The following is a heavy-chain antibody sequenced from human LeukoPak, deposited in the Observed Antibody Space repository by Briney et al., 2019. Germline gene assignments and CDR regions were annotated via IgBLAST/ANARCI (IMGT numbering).Heavy chain of an antibody. V-gene: IGHV3-7*03. D-gene: IGHD6-19*01. J-gene: IGHJ4*02. CDR3: VGGIGWQPDY. CDR1: GFTVSSNY. Sequence: GGSLRLSCAASGFTVSSNYMSWVRQAPGKGLEWVAIIRQDGREKLYLDSVKGRFTISRDNAKSSVYLQINSLRAEDTAVYYCVGGIGWQPDYWGQGTLVTVSS. CDR2: IRQDGREK.